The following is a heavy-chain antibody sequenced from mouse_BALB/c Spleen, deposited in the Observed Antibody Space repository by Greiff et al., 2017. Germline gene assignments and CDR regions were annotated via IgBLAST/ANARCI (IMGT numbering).Heavy chain of an antibody. V-gene: IGHV5-9-4*01. D-gene: IGHD2-14*01. CDR2: ISSGGSYT. J-gene: IGHJ4*01. CDR3: ARTERYDVGYAMDY. CDR1: GFTFSSYA. Sequence: EVQLMESGGGLVKPGGSLKLSCAASGFTFSSYAMSWVRQSPEKRLEWVAEISSGGSYTYYPDTVTGRFTISRDKAKNTLYLEMSSLRSEDTAMYYCARTERYDVGYAMDYWGQGTSVTVSS.